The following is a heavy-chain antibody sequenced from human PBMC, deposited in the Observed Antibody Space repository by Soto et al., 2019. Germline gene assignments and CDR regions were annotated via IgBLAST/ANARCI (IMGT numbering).Heavy chain of an antibody. CDR1: GFTVSSNY. J-gene: IGHJ6*02. V-gene: IGHV3-66*01. Sequence: EVQLVESGGGLVQPGGSLRLSCAASGFTVSSNYMSWVRQAPGKGLEWVSVIYSGVSTYYADSVKVIFTISRDNSKNTLYLQMNSLRAEDTAVYFCARDRIPTGMDVWGQGTTVTVSS. CDR3: ARDRIPTGMDV. CDR2: IYSGVST.